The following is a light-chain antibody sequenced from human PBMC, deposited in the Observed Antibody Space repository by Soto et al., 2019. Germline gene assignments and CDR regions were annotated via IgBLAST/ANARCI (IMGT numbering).Light chain of an antibody. V-gene: IGKV3-15*01. J-gene: IGKJ5*01. CDR3: QQYNNGPPIT. CDR1: QSVSSN. Sequence: EIVMTQSPATLSVSPGERATLSCRASQSVSSNLAWDQQKPGQAPRLLIYGASTRATGIPARFSGSGSGTEFTLTISRLQSEDFAFYYCQQYNNGPPITFGQGTRLEIK. CDR2: GAS.